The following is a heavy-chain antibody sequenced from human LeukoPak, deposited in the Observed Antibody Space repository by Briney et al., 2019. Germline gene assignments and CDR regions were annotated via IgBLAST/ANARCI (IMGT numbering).Heavy chain of an antibody. V-gene: IGHV1-69*13. CDR3: AVYYYDSSGYSRGAFDI. J-gene: IGHJ3*02. Sequence: SVKVSCKASGGTFSSYAISWVRQAPGQGLEWMGGIIPIFGTANYAQKFQGRVTITADGSTSTAYMELSSLRSEDTAVYYCAVYYYDSSGYSRGAFDIWGQGTMVTVSS. CDR2: IIPIFGTA. CDR1: GGTFSSYA. D-gene: IGHD3-22*01.